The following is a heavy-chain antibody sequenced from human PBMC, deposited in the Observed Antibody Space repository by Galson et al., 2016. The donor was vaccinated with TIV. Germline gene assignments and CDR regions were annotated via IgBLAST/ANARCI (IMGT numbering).Heavy chain of an antibody. V-gene: IGHV3-74*01. Sequence: SLRLSCAASGFTFSSYWIHWVRQPPGKGLVWVSRINDGGDSTSYGDSVKGRFTISRDNAKNTVYLQMNSLRAEDTAIYYCAREAKADFWTGYLDYWGQGNMVTVSS. J-gene: IGHJ4*02. CDR3: AREAKADFWTGYLDY. CDR2: INDGGDST. D-gene: IGHD3/OR15-3a*01. CDR1: GFTFSSYW.